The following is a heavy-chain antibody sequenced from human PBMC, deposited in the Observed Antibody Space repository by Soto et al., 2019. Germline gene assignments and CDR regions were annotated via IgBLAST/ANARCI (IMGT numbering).Heavy chain of an antibody. J-gene: IGHJ4*02. CDR1: GGSISSYY. D-gene: IGHD6-13*01. V-gene: IGHV4-59*01. Sequence: PSETLSLTCTVSGGSISSYYWSWIRQPPGKGLEWIGYIYYSGSTNYNPSLKSRVTISVDTSKNQFSLKLSSVTAADTAVYYCARYRIAAAGTGGYYFDYWGQGTLVTVSS. CDR2: IYYSGST. CDR3: ARYRIAAAGTGGYYFDY.